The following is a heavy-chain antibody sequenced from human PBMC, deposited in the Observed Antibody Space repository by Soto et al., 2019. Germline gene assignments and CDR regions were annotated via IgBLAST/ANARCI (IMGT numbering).Heavy chain of an antibody. CDR2: INPNSGGT. V-gene: IGHV1-2*04. D-gene: IGHD6-6*01. Sequence: ASVKVSCKASGYTFTGYYMHWVRQAPGQGLEWMGWINPNSGGTNYAQKFQGWVTMTRDTSISTAYMELSRLRSDDTAVYYCARESGQLVPPIADYYYYGMDVWGQGTTVTVSS. CDR1: GYTFTGYY. J-gene: IGHJ6*02. CDR3: ARESGQLVPPIADYYYYGMDV.